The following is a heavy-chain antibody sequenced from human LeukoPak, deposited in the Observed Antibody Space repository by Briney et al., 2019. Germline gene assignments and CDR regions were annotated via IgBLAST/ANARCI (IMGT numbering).Heavy chain of an antibody. V-gene: IGHV4-59*08. CDR1: GGSISSYY. J-gene: IGHJ6*02. Sequence: SETLSLTCTVSGGSISSYYWSWIRQPPGKGLEWIGYIYYSGSTYYNPSLKSRVTISVDTSKNQFSLKLSSVTAADTAVYYCARITYGDYGYGMDVWGQGTTVTVSS. CDR2: IYYSGST. CDR3: ARITYGDYGYGMDV. D-gene: IGHD4-17*01.